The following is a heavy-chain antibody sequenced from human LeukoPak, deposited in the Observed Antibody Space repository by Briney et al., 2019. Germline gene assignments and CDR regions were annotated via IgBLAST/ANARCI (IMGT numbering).Heavy chain of an antibody. CDR3: ANHGYGDYGYY. V-gene: IGHV3-23*01. CDR2: ISGSGGST. CDR1: GFTFSSYA. J-gene: IGHJ4*02. Sequence: GGSLRLSCAASGFTFSSYAMSWVRQAPGKGLEWVSAISGSGGSTYYADSVKGRFTISRDNSKNTLYLQMNSLRAEDTAVYYCANHGYGDYGYYWGQGTLVTVSS. D-gene: IGHD4-17*01.